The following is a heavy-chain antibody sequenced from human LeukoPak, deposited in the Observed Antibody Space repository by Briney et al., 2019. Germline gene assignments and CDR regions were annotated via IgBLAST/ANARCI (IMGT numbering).Heavy chain of an antibody. Sequence: PGGSVTLSCTASRFTYDVYDMLWLPHAPGQGRVGVTDISWRSGSIGHADSVKGRFTISRDNAKNSLYLQMNSLRAEDMALYYCAKWGGGSYSPFDIWGQGTMVTVSS. CDR2: ISWRSGSI. CDR1: RFTYDVYD. CDR3: AKWGGGSYSPFDI. D-gene: IGHD1-26*01. V-gene: IGHV3-9*03. J-gene: IGHJ3*02.